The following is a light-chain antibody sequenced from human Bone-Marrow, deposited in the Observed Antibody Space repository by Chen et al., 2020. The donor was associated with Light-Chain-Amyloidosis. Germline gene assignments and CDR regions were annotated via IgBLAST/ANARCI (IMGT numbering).Light chain of an antibody. Sequence: QSVLTQPPSASGTPGQRVTISCSGSSSNIGSNTVNWYQQLPGTAPKLLIYSNNQRPSGVPDRFSGSKSGPPASLAISGRQSEDEADYYCAAWDDSLNGWVFGGGTKLTVL. CDR2: SNN. V-gene: IGLV1-44*01. J-gene: IGLJ3*02. CDR3: AAWDDSLNGWV. CDR1: SSNIGSNT.